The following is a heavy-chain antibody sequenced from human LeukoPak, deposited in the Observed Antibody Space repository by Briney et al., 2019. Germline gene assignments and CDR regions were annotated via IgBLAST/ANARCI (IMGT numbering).Heavy chain of an antibody. V-gene: IGHV4-34*01. CDR3: ARGSFKYYYDSSGYYLRYFDY. J-gene: IGHJ4*02. Sequence: SETLSLTCAVYGGSFSGYYWSWIGQPPGKGLEWSGEINHSGSTNYTPSLKSRVTISVATSKNQFSLKLSSVTAADTAVYYCARGSFKYYYDSSGYYLRYFDYWGQGTLVTVSS. D-gene: IGHD3-22*01. CDR2: INHSGST. CDR1: GGSFSGYY.